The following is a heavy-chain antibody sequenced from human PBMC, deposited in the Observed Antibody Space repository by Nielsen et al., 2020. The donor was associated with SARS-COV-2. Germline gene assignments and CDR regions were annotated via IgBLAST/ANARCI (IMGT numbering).Heavy chain of an antibody. D-gene: IGHD3-10*01. V-gene: IGHV4-59*01. CDR3: ARGRLDAEF. J-gene: IGHJ4*02. CDR2: IYYSGTS. Sequence: SETLSLTCTVSGGSINYAYWSWIRLSPGKGLEWIGYIYYSGTSNYNPSLKGRVTMSVDMSKNQVSLKLSSVTAADAAVYYCARGRLDAEFWGRGTLVTVSS. CDR1: GGSINYAY.